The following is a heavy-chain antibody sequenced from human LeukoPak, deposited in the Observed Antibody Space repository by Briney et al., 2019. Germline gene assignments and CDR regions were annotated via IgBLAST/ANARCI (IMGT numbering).Heavy chain of an antibody. CDR3: AKYTCSSTSCVFGAFDI. D-gene: IGHD2-2*01. Sequence: GGSLRLSCAASGFTFDDYAMHWVRQAPGKGLEWVSGISWNSGSIGYADSVKGRFTISRDNAKNSLHLQMNSLRAEDTALYYCAKYTCSSTSCVFGAFDIWGQGTMVIVSS. CDR2: ISWNSGSI. CDR1: GFTFDDYA. V-gene: IGHV3-9*01. J-gene: IGHJ3*02.